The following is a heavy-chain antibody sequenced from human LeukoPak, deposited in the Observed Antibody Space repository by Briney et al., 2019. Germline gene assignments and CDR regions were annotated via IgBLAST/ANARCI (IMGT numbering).Heavy chain of an antibody. V-gene: IGHV3-30*02. CDR3: AKGSSSGWYDFDY. D-gene: IGHD6-19*01. CDR2: IRYDGSNK. J-gene: IGHJ4*02. CDR1: EFTFSGYG. Sequence: PGGSLRLSCAASEFTFSGYGMHWVRQAPGKGLEWVAFIRYDGSNKYYADSVKGRFTISRDNSKNTLYLQMNSLRAEDTAVYYCAKGSSSGWYDFDYWGQGTLVTVSS.